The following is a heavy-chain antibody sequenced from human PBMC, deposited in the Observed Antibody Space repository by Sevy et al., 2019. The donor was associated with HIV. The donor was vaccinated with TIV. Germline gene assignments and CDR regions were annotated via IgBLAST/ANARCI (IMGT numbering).Heavy chain of an antibody. V-gene: IGHV6-1*01. J-gene: IGHJ4*02. Sequence: SQTLSLTCAISGDSVSSNSAAWNWIRQSPSRGLEWLGRTYYGSKWYNDYAVSVKSRITINPDTSKNQFSLQLNSVTPEDTAVYYCAREAIAVAGGHGFDYWGQGTLVTVSS. D-gene: IGHD6-19*01. CDR3: AREAIAVAGGHGFDY. CDR1: GDSVSSNSAA. CDR2: TYYGSKWYN.